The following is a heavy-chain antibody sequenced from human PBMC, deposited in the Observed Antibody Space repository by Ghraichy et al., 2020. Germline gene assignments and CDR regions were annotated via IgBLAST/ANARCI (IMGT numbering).Heavy chain of an antibody. V-gene: IGHV1-18*01. Sequence: ASVKVSCKASGYTFSTYGISWVRQAPGEGLEWMGWISGYNGHTNYAQKFRGRVTMTTDTSTSTVYMDLRSLRSDDTAVYYCGRGWGYNGDNDAFDIWGQGTMVTVSS. CDR1: GYTFSTYG. CDR2: ISGYNGHT. CDR3: GRGWGYNGDNDAFDI. J-gene: IGHJ3*02. D-gene: IGHD1/OR15-1a*01.